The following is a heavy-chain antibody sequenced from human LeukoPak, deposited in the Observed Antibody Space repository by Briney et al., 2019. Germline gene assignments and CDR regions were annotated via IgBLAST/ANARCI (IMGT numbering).Heavy chain of an antibody. CDR2: IYYSGST. CDR1: GGSISSGGYY. V-gene: IGHV4-31*03. J-gene: IGHJ3*02. D-gene: IGHD3-10*01. CDR3: AREASGDAFDI. Sequence: SETLSLTCTVSGGSISSGGYYWSWIRQHPGKGLQWIGYIYYSGSTYYNPSLKSRVTISVDTSKNQFSLKLSSVTAADTAVYYCAREASGDAFDIWGQGTMVTVSS.